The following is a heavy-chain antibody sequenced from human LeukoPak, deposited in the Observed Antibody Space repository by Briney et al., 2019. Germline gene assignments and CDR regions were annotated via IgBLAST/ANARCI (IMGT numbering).Heavy chain of an antibody. V-gene: IGHV1-18*01. Sequence: ASVKVSCKASGYTFTSYGISGVRQAPGQGLEWRGWISAYNGNTNYAQKFQGRVTMTRDTSISTAYMELSRLRSDGTAVYYCARSREFYYDILTGYHYFDYWGQGTLVTVSS. CDR1: GYTFTSYG. D-gene: IGHD3-9*01. CDR2: ISAYNGNT. CDR3: ARSREFYYDILTGYHYFDY. J-gene: IGHJ4*02.